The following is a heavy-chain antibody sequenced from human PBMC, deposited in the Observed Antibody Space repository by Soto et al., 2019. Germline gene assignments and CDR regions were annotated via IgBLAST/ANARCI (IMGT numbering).Heavy chain of an antibody. Sequence: SETLSLTCTVSGGSISSGGYYWSWIRQHPGKGLEWIGYIYYSGSTYYNPSLKSRVTISVDTSKNQFSLKLSSVTATDTAVYYCARDGDCSGGSCSFDYWGQGTLVTVSS. V-gene: IGHV4-31*03. D-gene: IGHD2-15*01. CDR3: ARDGDCSGGSCSFDY. CDR1: GGSISSGGYY. J-gene: IGHJ4*02. CDR2: IYYSGST.